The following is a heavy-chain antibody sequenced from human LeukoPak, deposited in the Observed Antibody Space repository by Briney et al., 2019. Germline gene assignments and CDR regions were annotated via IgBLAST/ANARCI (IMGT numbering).Heavy chain of an antibody. Sequence: SQTLSLTCTVSGGSISSGGYYWGWIRQPPGKGLEWIGYIYHSGSTYYNPSLKSRVTISVDRSKNQFSLKLSSVTAADTAVYYCARGGVRGYYSRDYWGQGPLVTVSS. CDR1: GGSISSGGYY. D-gene: IGHD3-10*01. CDR3: ARGGVRGYYSRDY. J-gene: IGHJ4*02. V-gene: IGHV4-30-2*01. CDR2: IYHSGST.